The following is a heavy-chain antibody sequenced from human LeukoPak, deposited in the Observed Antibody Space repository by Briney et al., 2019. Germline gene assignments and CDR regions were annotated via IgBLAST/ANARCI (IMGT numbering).Heavy chain of an antibody. D-gene: IGHD3-10*01. CDR1: GFTFSSYS. CDR3: ARDKHYGSGSYNPSDY. J-gene: IGHJ4*02. Sequence: GGSLRLSCAASGFTFSSYSMNWVRQAPGKGLEWVSSISSSSSYIYYADSVKGRFTISRDNAKNSLYLQMNSLRAEDTTVYYCARDKHYGSGSYNPSDYWGQGTLVTVSS. CDR2: ISSSSSYI. V-gene: IGHV3-21*01.